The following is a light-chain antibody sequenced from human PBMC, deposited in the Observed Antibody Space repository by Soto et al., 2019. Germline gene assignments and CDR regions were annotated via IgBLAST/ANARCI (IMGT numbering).Light chain of an antibody. V-gene: IGLV2-14*01. CDR1: SSDVGGYDY. J-gene: IGLJ1*01. CDR3: SSYGTSSPYV. CDR2: EVS. Sequence: QSALTQPASVSGSPGQSITISCTGTSSDVGGYDYVSWYQQPPGKAPKLLIYEVSNRPSGVSNRFSGSKSGNTASLTISGLQAEDEADYYCSSYGTSSPYVFGSGTKLTVL.